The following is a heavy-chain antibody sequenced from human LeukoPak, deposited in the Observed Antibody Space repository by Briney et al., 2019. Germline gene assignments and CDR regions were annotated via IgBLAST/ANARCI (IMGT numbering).Heavy chain of an antibody. V-gene: IGHV3-23*01. CDR1: GFTFSSYW. D-gene: IGHD6-19*01. Sequence: SGGSLRLSCAASGFTFSSYWMSWVRQAPGKGLEWVSAISGSGGSTYYADSVKGRFTISRDNSKNTLYLQMNSLRAEDTAVYYCAKDRTQWLVPREVDYWGQGTLVTVSS. CDR2: ISGSGGST. J-gene: IGHJ4*02. CDR3: AKDRTQWLVPREVDY.